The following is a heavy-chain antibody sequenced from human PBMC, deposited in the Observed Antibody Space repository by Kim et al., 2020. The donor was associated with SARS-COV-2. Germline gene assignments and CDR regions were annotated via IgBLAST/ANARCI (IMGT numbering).Heavy chain of an antibody. V-gene: IGHV1-18*01. D-gene: IGHD6-19*01. CDR2: ISAYNGNT. Sequence: ASVKVSCKASGYTFTSYGISWVRQAPGQGLEWMGWISAYNGNTNYAQKLQGRVTMTTDTSTSTAYMELRSLRSDDTAVYYCARVSGIAVAGTQGGYWGQGTLVTVSS. CDR1: GYTFTSYG. CDR3: ARVSGIAVAGTQGGY. J-gene: IGHJ4*02.